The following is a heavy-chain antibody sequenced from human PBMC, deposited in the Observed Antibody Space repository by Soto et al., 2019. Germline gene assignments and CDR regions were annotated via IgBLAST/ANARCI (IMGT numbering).Heavy chain of an antibody. D-gene: IGHD2-2*01. CDR2: IIPIFGTA. V-gene: IGHV1-69*06. CDR1: GGTFSSYA. J-gene: IGHJ6*02. CDR3: ARTPGVPAAHYYYYGMDV. Sequence: SVKVSCKASGGTFSSYAISWVRQAPGQGLEWMGGIIPIFGTANYAQKFQGRVTITADKSTSTAYMELSSLRSEDTAVYYCARTPGVPAAHYYYYGMDVWGQGTTVTVSS.